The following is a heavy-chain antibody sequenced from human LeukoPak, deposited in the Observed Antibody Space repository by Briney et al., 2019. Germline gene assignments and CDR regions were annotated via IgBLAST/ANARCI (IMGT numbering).Heavy chain of an antibody. V-gene: IGHV3-23*01. D-gene: IGHD2-2*01. CDR2: ISSSGGST. Sequence: GGSLRLSCAASGFTFSSFGMSWVRQAPGKGLEWVSGISSSGGSTYYADSVKGRFTISRDNSKNTLYLQMISLRAEDTAVYYCAHGTMYQLDYWGQGTLVTVSS. J-gene: IGHJ4*02. CDR1: GFTFSSFG. CDR3: AHGTMYQLDY.